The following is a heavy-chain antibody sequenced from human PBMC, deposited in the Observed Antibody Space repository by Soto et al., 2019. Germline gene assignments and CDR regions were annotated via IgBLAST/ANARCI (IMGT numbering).Heavy chain of an antibody. Sequence: EVQLLESGGGLVQPGGSLRLSCAASGFTFSSYAMSWVRQAPGKGLEWVSAISGSGDSTYYADSVKGRFAISRANSKNTLYLQMTSLRAEDTAVYYCAKDTYLDYSDSSGYYPWYYYGLDVWGQGTTVTVSS. CDR2: ISGSGDST. V-gene: IGHV3-23*01. J-gene: IGHJ6*02. CDR1: GFTFSSYA. D-gene: IGHD3-22*01. CDR3: AKDTYLDYSDSSGYYPWYYYGLDV.